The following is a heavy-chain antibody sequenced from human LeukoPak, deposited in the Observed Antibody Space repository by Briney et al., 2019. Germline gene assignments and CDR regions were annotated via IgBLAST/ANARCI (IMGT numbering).Heavy chain of an antibody. V-gene: IGHV4-59*01. D-gene: IGHD5-18*01. J-gene: IGHJ4*02. Sequence: SETLSLTCTVSGGSISSYYWSWIRQPPGKGLEWIGYIYYSGSTNYNPSLESRVTISVDTSKNQFSLKLSSVTAADTAVYYCASADTAMVHDYWGQGTLVTVSS. CDR3: ASADTAMVHDY. CDR1: GGSISSYY. CDR2: IYYSGST.